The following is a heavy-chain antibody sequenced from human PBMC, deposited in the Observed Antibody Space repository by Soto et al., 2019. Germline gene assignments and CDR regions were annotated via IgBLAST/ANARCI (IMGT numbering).Heavy chain of an antibody. CDR3: AKDLYDCSGGSCYSIRDY. CDR2: ISGSGGST. Sequence: GSLRLSCAASGFTFSSYAMSWVRQAPGKGLEWVSAISGSGGSTYYADSVKGRFTISRDNSKNTLYLQMNSLRAEDTAVYYCAKDLYDCSGGSCYSIRDYWGQGTLVTVSS. CDR1: GFTFSSYA. J-gene: IGHJ4*02. D-gene: IGHD2-15*01. V-gene: IGHV3-23*01.